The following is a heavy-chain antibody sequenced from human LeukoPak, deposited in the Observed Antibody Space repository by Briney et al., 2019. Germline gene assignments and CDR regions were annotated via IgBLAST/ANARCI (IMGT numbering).Heavy chain of an antibody. Sequence: KPSETLSLTCTVSGGSISSSSYYWGWIRQPPGKGLEWIGSIYYSGSTYYNPSLKSRVTISVDTSKNQFSLKLSSVTAADTAVYYCARRRVSRYYMDVWGKGTTVTVSS. D-gene: IGHD5/OR15-5a*01. CDR1: GGSISSSSYY. CDR3: ARRRVSRYYMDV. J-gene: IGHJ6*03. V-gene: IGHV4-39*01. CDR2: IYYSGST.